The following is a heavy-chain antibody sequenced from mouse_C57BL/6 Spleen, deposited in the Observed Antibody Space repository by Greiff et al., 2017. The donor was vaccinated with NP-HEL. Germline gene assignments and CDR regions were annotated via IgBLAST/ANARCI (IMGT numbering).Heavy chain of an antibody. V-gene: IGHV1-64*01. D-gene: IGHD1-1*01. CDR2: IHPNSGST. CDR3: ANYYGSSYGAMDY. J-gene: IGHJ4*01. Sequence: QVQLQQPGAELVKPGASVKLSCKASGYTFTSYWMHWVKQRPGHGLEWIGMIHPNSGSTNYNEKFKSKATLTVDKSSSTAYMQLSSLTSEDSAVYYCANYYGSSYGAMDYWGQGTSVTVSS. CDR1: GYTFTSYW.